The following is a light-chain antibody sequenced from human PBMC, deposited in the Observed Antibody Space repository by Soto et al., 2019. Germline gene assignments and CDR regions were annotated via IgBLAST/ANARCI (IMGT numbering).Light chain of an antibody. CDR1: SSDVGGYNY. J-gene: IGLJ1*01. Sequence: QSPLTQPPYASGSPGQSVTISYTGTSSDVGGYNYVSWYQQHPGKVPKLMVYEVNKRPSGVPDRFSGSKSGNTASLTVSGLQAEDEADYYCTSYAGGNNVFGTGTKLTVL. V-gene: IGLV2-8*01. CDR2: EVN. CDR3: TSYAGGNNV.